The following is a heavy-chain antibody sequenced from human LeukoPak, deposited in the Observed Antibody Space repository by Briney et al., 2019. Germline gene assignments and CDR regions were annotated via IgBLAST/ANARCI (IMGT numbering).Heavy chain of an antibody. V-gene: IGHV4-59*01. CDR1: GGSMSGYY. CDR2: IHYSGTT. J-gene: IGHJ4*02. D-gene: IGHD5-12*01. CDR3: ARRRVYSGSGEFDF. Sequence: SETLSLTCTVSGGSMSGYYWSSIRQPPGKGLEWIGYIHYSGTTNYNPSLKSRVTISLDTSRNQFSLKLRSVTTADTAVYYCARRRVYSGSGEFDFWGQGTLVTVSS.